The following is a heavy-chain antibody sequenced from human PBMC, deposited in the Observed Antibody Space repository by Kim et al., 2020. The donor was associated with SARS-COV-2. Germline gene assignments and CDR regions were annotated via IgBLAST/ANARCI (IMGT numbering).Heavy chain of an antibody. D-gene: IGHD6-13*01. CDR1: GGSISSSNW. CDR2: IYHSGST. V-gene: IGHV4-4*02. J-gene: IGHJ6*02. Sequence: SETLSLTCAVSGGSISSSNWRSWVRQPPGKGLEWIGEIYHSGSTNYNPSLKSRVTISVDKSKNQFSLKLSSVTAADTAVYYCARVSIAAAGTPGKTNYYYGMDVWGQGTTVTVSS. CDR3: ARVSIAAAGTPGKTNYYYGMDV.